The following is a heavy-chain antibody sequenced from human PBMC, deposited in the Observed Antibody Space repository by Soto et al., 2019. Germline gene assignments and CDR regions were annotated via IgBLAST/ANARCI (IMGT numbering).Heavy chain of an antibody. CDR3: ARAANSSSSYWYFDL. Sequence: GGSLRLSCAASGFTFSSYWMSWIRQAPGKGLEWVANIKQDGSEKYYVDSVKGRFTISRDNAKNSLYLQMNSLRAEDTAVYYCARAANSSSSYWYFDLWGRGTLVTVSS. CDR1: GFTFSSYW. V-gene: IGHV3-7*03. J-gene: IGHJ2*01. CDR2: IKQDGSEK. D-gene: IGHD6-6*01.